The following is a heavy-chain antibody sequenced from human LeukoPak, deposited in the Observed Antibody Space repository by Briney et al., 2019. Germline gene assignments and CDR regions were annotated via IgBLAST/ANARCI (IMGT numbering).Heavy chain of an antibody. CDR2: VKSKIDGGTT. CDR3: TTGGDVIVAGTRAFDI. Sequence: KPGGSLRLSCAASYFTFTNTWMNWVRQAPGKGLEWVGRVKSKIDGGTTDYAAPAQDRFTISRDDSQATLYLQMNSLKTDDTAVYYCTTGGDVIVAGTRAFDIWGQGTLVTVSS. J-gene: IGHJ3*02. V-gene: IGHV3-15*07. CDR1: YFTFTNTW. D-gene: IGHD5-12*01.